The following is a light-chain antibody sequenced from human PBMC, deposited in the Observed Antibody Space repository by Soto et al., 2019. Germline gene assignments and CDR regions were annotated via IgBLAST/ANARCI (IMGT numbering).Light chain of an antibody. CDR3: QKYVSSPWA. CDR1: QTVTNSY. Sequence: DMVLAQSPGTLSLSPGDRATLSGRGSQTVTNSYLAWYQQKPGKAPRILIYGESRRATGIPDRLTGSGSGTDFNLTISRLEPEDFAVYYCQKYVSSPWACGQGTKVDIK. CDR2: GES. V-gene: IGKV3-20*01. J-gene: IGKJ1*01.